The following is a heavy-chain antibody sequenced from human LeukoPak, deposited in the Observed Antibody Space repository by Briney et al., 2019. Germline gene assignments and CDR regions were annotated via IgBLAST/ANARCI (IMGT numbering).Heavy chain of an antibody. CDR3: AREKGTAMFDY. D-gene: IGHD5-18*01. Sequence: SLTLSLTCTVSGGSISSYYWSWIRQPPGKGLEWIGYIYGSGSSNYNPSLKSRVTISVDTSKNQFSLKLSSVTAADTAVYYCAREKGTAMFDYWGQGTLVTVSS. V-gene: IGHV4-59*01. CDR1: GGSISSYY. J-gene: IGHJ4*02. CDR2: IYGSGSS.